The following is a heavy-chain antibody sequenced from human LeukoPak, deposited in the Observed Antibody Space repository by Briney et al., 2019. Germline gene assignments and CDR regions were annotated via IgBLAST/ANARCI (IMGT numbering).Heavy chain of an antibody. CDR3: AKVLISLAY. V-gene: IGHV3-23*01. CDR1: GYTFNGYG. D-gene: IGHD3-3*02. CDR2: ISGSGGST. Sequence: PGGSLRLSCAASGYTFNGYGMHWVRQAPGKGLEWVSAISGSGGSTYYADSVKGRFTISRDNSKNTLYLQMNSLRAEDTAVYYCAKVLISLAYWGQGTLVTVSS. J-gene: IGHJ4*02.